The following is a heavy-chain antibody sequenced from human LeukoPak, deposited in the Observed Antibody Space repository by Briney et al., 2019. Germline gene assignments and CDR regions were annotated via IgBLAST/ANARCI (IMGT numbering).Heavy chain of an antibody. Sequence: SETLSLTCTVSGGSISSSSYYWSWIRQPAGKGLEWIGHIHTSGSTKYNPSLKSRVTMSVDTSKNQFSLKLSSVTAADTAVYYCARVKPRDYFDYWGQGTLVTVSS. CDR3: ARVKPRDYFDY. CDR2: IHTSGST. CDR1: GGSISSSSYY. J-gene: IGHJ4*02. V-gene: IGHV4-61*09.